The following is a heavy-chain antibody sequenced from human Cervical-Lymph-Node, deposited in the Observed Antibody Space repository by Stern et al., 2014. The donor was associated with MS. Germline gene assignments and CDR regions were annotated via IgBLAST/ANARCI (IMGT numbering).Heavy chain of an antibody. CDR1: GYTFTSYG. D-gene: IGHD4-17*01. J-gene: IGHJ6*02. V-gene: IGHV1-18*01. Sequence: QVQLVQSGAEVKKPGASVKVSCKASGYTFTSYGISWVRQAPGQGPEGMGWISAYNANQNYAQKLQGRVTMTTDTSTSTAYMELRSLRSDDTAVYYCARCRPVGVSDYGDYELPGEFYYYYGMDVWGQGTTVTVSS. CDR2: ISAYNANQ. CDR3: ARCRPVGVSDYGDYELPGEFYYYYGMDV.